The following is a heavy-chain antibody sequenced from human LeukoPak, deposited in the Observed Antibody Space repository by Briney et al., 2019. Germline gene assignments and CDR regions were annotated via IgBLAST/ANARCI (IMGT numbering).Heavy chain of an antibody. V-gene: IGHV3-23*01. CDR1: GFTFSSYA. Sequence: GGSLRLSGAVSGFTFSSYAMSWVRQAPGKGLEWVSAISGSGGSTYYADSVRGRFSISRDNSKNTLYLQMNSLRAEDTAVYYCARESGSSGWTDFDYWGQGTLVTVSS. CDR3: ARESGSSGWTDFDY. J-gene: IGHJ4*02. CDR2: ISGSGGST. D-gene: IGHD6-19*01.